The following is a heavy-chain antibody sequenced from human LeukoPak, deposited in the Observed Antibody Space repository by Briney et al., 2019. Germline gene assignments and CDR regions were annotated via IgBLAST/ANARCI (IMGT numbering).Heavy chain of an antibody. V-gene: IGHV4-39*01. CDR3: ARSGIAAAGSPFDY. J-gene: IGHJ4*02. Sequence: SETLSLTCTVSGVSISSSSYYWGWIRQPPGKGLEWIGSIYYSGSTYYNPSLKSRVTISVDTSKNQFSLKLSSVTAADTAVYYCARSGIAAAGSPFDYWGQGTLVTVSS. D-gene: IGHD6-13*01. CDR2: IYYSGST. CDR1: GVSISSSSYY.